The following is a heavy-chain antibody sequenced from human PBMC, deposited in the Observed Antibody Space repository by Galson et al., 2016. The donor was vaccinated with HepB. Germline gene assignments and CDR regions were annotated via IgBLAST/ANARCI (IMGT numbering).Heavy chain of an antibody. Sequence: SVKVSCKASGYTFTSSGISWVRQAPGQGLERMGWISGYNGHIQYAQKFQDRVTVTADTSTSTAYMELRSLNSDDTAIYYCVRDYSYMPDSWGQGTLVTVSS. CDR2: ISGYNGHI. D-gene: IGHD2-15*01. V-gene: IGHV1-18*04. CDR3: VRDYSYMPDS. J-gene: IGHJ4*02. CDR1: GYTFTSSG.